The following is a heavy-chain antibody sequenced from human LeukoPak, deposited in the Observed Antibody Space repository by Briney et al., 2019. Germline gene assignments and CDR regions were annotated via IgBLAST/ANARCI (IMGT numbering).Heavy chain of an antibody. CDR3: GGGGRGGY. D-gene: IGHD3-10*01. CDR2: ISSSGTI. V-gene: IGHV3-48*03. J-gene: IGHJ4*02. Sequence: GGSLTLSCAASGFTFSNYEMNWVRQAPGKGREWLSYISSSGTIYYTDSVKGGFTISRDNAKNSLYLEVNSRRGEDTAVYYCGGGGRGGYWGQGTLVTVSS. CDR1: GFTFSNYE.